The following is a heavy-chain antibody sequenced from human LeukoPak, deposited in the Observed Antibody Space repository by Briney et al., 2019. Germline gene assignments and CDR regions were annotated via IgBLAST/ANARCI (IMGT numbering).Heavy chain of an antibody. CDR2: VNPDSGGI. D-gene: IGHD3-22*01. CDR3: ARALNYHDRSGYSDDTFDV. J-gene: IGHJ3*01. Sequence: ASVKVSCKASGYTFTDNYIHWVRQAPGQGLEWMGRVNPDSGGINYAQKFQGRVTMTRDTSINTAFVELRRLRSDDTATYYCARALNYHDRSGYSDDTFDVWGHGTMITVSS. CDR1: GYTFTDNY. V-gene: IGHV1-2*06.